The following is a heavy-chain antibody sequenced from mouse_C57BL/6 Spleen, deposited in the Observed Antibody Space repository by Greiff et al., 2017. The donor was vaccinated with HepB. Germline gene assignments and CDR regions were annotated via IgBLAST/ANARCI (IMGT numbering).Heavy chain of an antibody. V-gene: IGHV2-6-1*01. Sequence: VKLKESGPGLVAPSQSLYITCTVSGFSLTSYGVHWVRQPPGKGLEWLVVIWSDGSTTYYSALKSRLSISKDNTKSQAFFKMNSLQTDDTAMYYCARHGGLLRSYYAMDYWGQGTSVTVSS. CDR1: GFSLTSYG. CDR3: ARHGGLLRSYYAMDY. J-gene: IGHJ4*01. D-gene: IGHD2-3*01. CDR2: IWSDGST.